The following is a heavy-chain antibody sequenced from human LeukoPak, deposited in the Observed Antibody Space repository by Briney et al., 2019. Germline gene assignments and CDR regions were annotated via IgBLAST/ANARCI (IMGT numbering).Heavy chain of an antibody. CDR1: GGTLSSYA. CDR2: IIPIFGTA. D-gene: IGHD2-15*01. J-gene: IGHJ4*02. V-gene: IGHV1-69*01. CDR3: ARGGVVAASPYYFDY. Sequence: SVKVSCKASGGTLSSYAISWVRQAPGQGLEWMGGIIPIFGTANYAQKFQGRVTITADESTSTAYMELSSLRSEDTAVYYCARGGVVAASPYYFDYWGQGTLVTVSS.